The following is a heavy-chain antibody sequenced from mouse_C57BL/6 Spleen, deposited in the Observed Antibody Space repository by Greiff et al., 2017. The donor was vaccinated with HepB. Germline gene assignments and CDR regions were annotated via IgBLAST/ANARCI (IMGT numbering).Heavy chain of an antibody. CDR3: ARELLRSFDY. D-gene: IGHD1-1*01. V-gene: IGHV1-64*01. CDR1: GYTFTSYW. Sequence: QVQLKQPGAELVKPGASVKLSCKASGYTFTSYWMHWVKQRPGQGLEWIGMIHPNSGSTNYNEKFKSKATLTVDKSSSTAYMQLSSLTSEDSAVYYCARELLRSFDYWGQGTTLTVSS. CDR2: IHPNSGST. J-gene: IGHJ2*01.